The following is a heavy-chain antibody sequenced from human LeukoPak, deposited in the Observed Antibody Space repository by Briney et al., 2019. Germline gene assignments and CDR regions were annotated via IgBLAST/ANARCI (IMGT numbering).Heavy chain of an antibody. D-gene: IGHD3-22*01. J-gene: IGHJ1*01. CDR2: ITPNADRT. CDR1: GFTFGSYG. CDR3: AIMHGYYDGSGYWVQ. V-gene: IGHV3-23*01. Sequence: GGSLRLSCAASGFTFGSYGMSWARQAPGKGLEWVSFITPNADRTSYADSVEGRFTISRDNPRNTLYMQMNSLRDEDTAIYYCAIMHGYYDGSGYWVQWGQGTLVTVSS.